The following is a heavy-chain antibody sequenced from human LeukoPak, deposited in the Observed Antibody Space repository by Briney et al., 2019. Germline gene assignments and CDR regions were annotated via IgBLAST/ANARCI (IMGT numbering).Heavy chain of an antibody. D-gene: IGHD6-13*01. V-gene: IGHV1-2*02. CDR3: ARGEGSSIDY. CDR2: IYPDSGGT. Sequence: ASVTVSCKASGYTFTDYYMHWVRQAPGQGLEWMVWIYPDSGGTNYAQKFQGRVTMTIDTSITTAYLELTRLTSDDTAVYYCARGEGSSIDYWGQGTLVSVS. J-gene: IGHJ4*02. CDR1: GYTFTDYY.